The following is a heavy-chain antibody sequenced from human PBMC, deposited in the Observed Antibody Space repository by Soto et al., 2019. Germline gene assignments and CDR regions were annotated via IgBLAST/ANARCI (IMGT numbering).Heavy chain of an antibody. Sequence: QVQLQESGPGLVKPSETLSLTCTVSGGSISSYYWSWIRQPAGKGLEWIGRLYTSGSTNYNPSLRSRVTMSLDTSKNQFSLKTSSVAAADTAVYYCARDARRSGYSPWGQGTLVTVSS. D-gene: IGHD3-22*01. CDR3: ARDARRSGYSP. CDR2: LYTSGST. CDR1: GGSISSYY. J-gene: IGHJ5*02. V-gene: IGHV4-4*07.